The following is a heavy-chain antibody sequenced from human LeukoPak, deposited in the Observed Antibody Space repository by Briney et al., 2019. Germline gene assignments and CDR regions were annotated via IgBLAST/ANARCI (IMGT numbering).Heavy chain of an antibody. CDR1: GFTFSSYS. CDR3: ARAGGGGLGYFDY. J-gene: IGHJ4*02. Sequence: GGSLRLSCAASGFTFSSYSMNSVCQAPGKGLEWVSSISSSSRYIYYPDSVKGRFTISRDNAKNSLYLQMNSLRAEDTAVYYCARAGGGGLGYFDYWGQGTLVTVSS. CDR2: ISSSSRYI. V-gene: IGHV3-21*01. D-gene: IGHD2-15*01.